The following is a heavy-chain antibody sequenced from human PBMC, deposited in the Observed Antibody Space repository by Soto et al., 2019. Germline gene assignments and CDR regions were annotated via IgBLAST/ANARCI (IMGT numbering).Heavy chain of an antibody. D-gene: IGHD4-17*01. J-gene: IGHJ6*02. Sequence: SETLSLTGTVPGGSISSYYWSGIRQPAGKGLEWIGRIYTIGSTKYNPSLKSRVTMSVDTSQNQFSRKLSSVTAADTAVYYCARVRIDYGDHYYYYGMDVWGQGTTVTVSS. CDR3: ARVRIDYGDHYYYYGMDV. V-gene: IGHV4-4*07. CDR1: GGSISSYY. CDR2: IYTIGST.